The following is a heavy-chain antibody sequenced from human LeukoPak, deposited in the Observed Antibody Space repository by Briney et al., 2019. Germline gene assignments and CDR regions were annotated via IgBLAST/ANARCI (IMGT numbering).Heavy chain of an antibody. CDR1: GYTFTSYY. Sequence: ASVKVSCTASGYTFTSYYMHWVRQAPGQGLEWMGIINPSGGSTSYAQKFQGRVTMTRDTSTSTVYMELSSLRSEDTAVYYCARAIPSSDGITMVRAPFDYWGQGTLVTVSS. CDR2: INPSGGST. V-gene: IGHV1-46*01. J-gene: IGHJ4*02. D-gene: IGHD3-10*01. CDR3: ARAIPSSDGITMVRAPFDY.